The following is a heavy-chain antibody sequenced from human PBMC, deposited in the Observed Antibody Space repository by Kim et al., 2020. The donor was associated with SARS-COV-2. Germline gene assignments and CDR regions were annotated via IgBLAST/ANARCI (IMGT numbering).Heavy chain of an antibody. J-gene: IGHJ4*02. V-gene: IGHV4-59*01. D-gene: IGHD6-19*01. Sequence: YIPSLKSRVTISVETSNSQFSLKLNSVTAADTAVYYCARVNRPVAGTVDYWGQGTLVTVSS. CDR3: ARVNRPVAGTVDY.